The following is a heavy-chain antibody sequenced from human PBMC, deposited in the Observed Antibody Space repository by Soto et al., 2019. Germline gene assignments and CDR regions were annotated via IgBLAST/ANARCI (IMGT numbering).Heavy chain of an antibody. J-gene: IGHJ4*02. D-gene: IGHD6-6*01. V-gene: IGHV3-33*01. CDR1: GFTFSSYG. CDR2: IWYDGSNK. Sequence: LRLSCAASGFTFSSYGMNWVRQAPGKGLEWVAVIWYDGSNKYYADSVKGRFTISRDNSKNTLYLQMNSLRAEDTAVYYCARDRAALYFDYWGQGTLVTVSS. CDR3: ARDRAALYFDY.